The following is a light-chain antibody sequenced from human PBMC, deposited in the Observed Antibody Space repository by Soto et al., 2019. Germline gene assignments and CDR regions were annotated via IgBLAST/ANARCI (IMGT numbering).Light chain of an antibody. CDR2: DVS. CDR3: SSYTTSSTLEVV. J-gene: IGLJ2*01. V-gene: IGLV2-14*03. CDR1: SSDVGGYNY. Sequence: QSALTQPASVSGSPGQPITISCTGTSSDVGGYNYVSWYQHHPGKAPKLMIFDVSNRPSGVSNRFSGSKSGNTASLTISGLQAEDEADYYCSSYTTSSTLEVVFGGGIKLTVL.